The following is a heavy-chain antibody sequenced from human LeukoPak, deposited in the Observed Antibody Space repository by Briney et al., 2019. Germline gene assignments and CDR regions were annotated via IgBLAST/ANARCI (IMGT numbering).Heavy chain of an antibody. CDR3: ARGSGWSTDFDY. CDR1: GGSINSYY. Sequence: SETLSLTCTVSGGSINSYYWSWIRQPPGKGLEWIGYIYYSGSTNYNPSLKSRVTISVDTSKNQFSLKLSSVTAADTAVYYCARGSGWSTDFDYWGQGTLVTVSP. D-gene: IGHD6-19*01. CDR2: IYYSGST. V-gene: IGHV4-59*01. J-gene: IGHJ4*02.